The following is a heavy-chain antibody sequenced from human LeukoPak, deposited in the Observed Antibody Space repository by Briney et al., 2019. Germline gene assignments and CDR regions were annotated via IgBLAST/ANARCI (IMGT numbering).Heavy chain of an antibody. D-gene: IGHD5-18*01. CDR3: AKGLSPWIQLWSEYFQH. Sequence: GGSLRLSCAASGFTFSSYGMHWVRQAPGKGLEWVAVISYDGSNKYYADSVKGRFTISRDNSKNTLYLQMNSLRAEDTAVYYCAKGLSPWIQLWSEYFQHWGQGTLVTVSS. CDR2: ISYDGSNK. J-gene: IGHJ1*01. V-gene: IGHV3-30*18. CDR1: GFTFSSYG.